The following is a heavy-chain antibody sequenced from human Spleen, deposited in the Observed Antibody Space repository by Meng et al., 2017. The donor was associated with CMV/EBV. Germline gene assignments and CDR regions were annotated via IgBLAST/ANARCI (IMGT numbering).Heavy chain of an antibody. CDR2: TYYRYKWYS. J-gene: IGHJ5*02. V-gene: IGHV6-1*01. CDR3: TRDVLGGFDP. Sequence: ASSGDSVSRKSAAWNWIRQSPSRGIEWLGRTYYRYKWYSEYAVSLRGRIIINPDTSKNQFSLQLNSVTPDDTAVYYCTRDVLGGFDPWGQGTLVTVSS. CDR1: GDSVSRKSAA. D-gene: IGHD3-16*01.